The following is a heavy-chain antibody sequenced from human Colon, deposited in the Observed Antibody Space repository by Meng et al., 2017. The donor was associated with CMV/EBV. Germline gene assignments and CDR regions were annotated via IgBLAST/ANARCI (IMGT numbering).Heavy chain of an antibody. CDR2: ASSSGST. J-gene: IGHJ6*02. V-gene: IGHV4-59*01. CDR1: GGSISNYF. Sequence: SETLSLTCTVSGGSISNYFWTWIRQSPGKGLEWIGYASSSGSTNYNPSLKSRVTISVDRSKNQFSLKLRSVTAADTAVYYCARCRKRNYYGMDVWGQGTTVTVSS. CDR3: ARCRKRNYYGMDV.